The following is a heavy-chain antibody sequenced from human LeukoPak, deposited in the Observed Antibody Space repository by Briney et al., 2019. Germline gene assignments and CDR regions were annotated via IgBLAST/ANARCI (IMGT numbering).Heavy chain of an antibody. CDR1: GFTVSSDY. Sequence: GGSLGLSCAASGFTVSSDYMSWVRQAPGKGLEWVSVIYTGGSTYYADSVKGRFTISRDNSKNTLCLQMNSLRAEDTAVYYCARYCSDISCYSFDVWGQGTMVTVSS. J-gene: IGHJ3*01. D-gene: IGHD2-2*01. CDR2: IYTGGST. V-gene: IGHV3-53*01. CDR3: ARYCSDISCYSFDV.